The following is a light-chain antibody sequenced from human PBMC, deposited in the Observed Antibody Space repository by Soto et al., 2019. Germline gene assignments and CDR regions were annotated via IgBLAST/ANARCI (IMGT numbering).Light chain of an antibody. CDR3: QLFSSHPHT. CDR2: DAS. J-gene: IGKJ4*01. Sequence: EFALSQPPGTLSLSPGERATLSCRSSQTVRNNYLAWYQQKPGQAPRLLIYDASSRATGIPDRFSGGGSGTDFTLTISRLEPEDFAVYYCQLFSSHPHTFGGGTKVDIK. V-gene: IGKV3-20*01. CDR1: QTVRNNY.